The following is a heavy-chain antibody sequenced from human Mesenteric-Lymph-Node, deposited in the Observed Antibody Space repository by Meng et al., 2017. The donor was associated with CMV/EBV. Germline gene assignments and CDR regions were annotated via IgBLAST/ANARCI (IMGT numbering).Heavy chain of an antibody. CDR3: HYGGNSVDGAFDI. D-gene: IGHD4-23*01. J-gene: IGHJ3*02. CDR2: IYYSGST. CDR1: GGSIISYY. Sequence: SETLSLTCTVSGGSIISYYWSWIRQPPGKGLEWIGYIYYSGSTNYNPSLKSRVTISVDTSKNQFSLRLSSVTAADTAVNYCHYGGNSVDGAFDIWGQGTMVTVSS. V-gene: IGHV4-59*01.